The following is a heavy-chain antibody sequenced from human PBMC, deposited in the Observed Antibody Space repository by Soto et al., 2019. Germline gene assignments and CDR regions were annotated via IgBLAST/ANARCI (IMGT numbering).Heavy chain of an antibody. CDR3: ARVGCDGGSCYTLVGLRYGMDV. D-gene: IGHD2-15*01. Sequence: QVQLVESGGGVVQPGRSLRLSCAASGFTFSSYAMYWVRQAPGKGLEWVAVISYDGNNKYYADSVKGRFTISRDNSKNTLYLQMNSLRAEDTAVYYCARVGCDGGSCYTLVGLRYGMDVW. V-gene: IGHV3-30-3*01. CDR2: ISYDGNNK. CDR1: GFTFSSYA. J-gene: IGHJ6*01.